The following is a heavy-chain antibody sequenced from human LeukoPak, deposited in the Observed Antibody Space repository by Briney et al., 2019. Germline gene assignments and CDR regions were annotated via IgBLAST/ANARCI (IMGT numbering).Heavy chain of an antibody. CDR1: GGSISSSSSY. Sequence: SETLSLTCTVSGGSISSSSSYWGWIRQPPGKGLEWIGSIYYSGSTYYNPSLKSRVTIAADTSKNHFSLRLSSVTAADTAVYYCARGYYHSSGPSAPLDYWGQGTLVTVSS. V-gene: IGHV4-39*07. CDR2: IYYSGST. D-gene: IGHD3-22*01. CDR3: ARGYYHSSGPSAPLDY. J-gene: IGHJ4*02.